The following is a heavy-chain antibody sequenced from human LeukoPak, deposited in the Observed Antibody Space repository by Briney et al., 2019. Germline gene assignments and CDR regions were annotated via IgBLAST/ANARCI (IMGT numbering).Heavy chain of an antibody. J-gene: IGHJ4*02. Sequence: GVSLRLSCAASGFTFSSYAMSWVRQAPGKGLEWVSAISGGGGVTYYADSMKGRFTISRDNSKNTLYLQMNSLRAEDTAVYYCAKDPRVATIEIFDYWGQGTLVTVSS. D-gene: IGHD5-12*01. CDR1: GFTFSSYA. CDR2: ISGGGGVT. V-gene: IGHV3-23*01. CDR3: AKDPRVATIEIFDY.